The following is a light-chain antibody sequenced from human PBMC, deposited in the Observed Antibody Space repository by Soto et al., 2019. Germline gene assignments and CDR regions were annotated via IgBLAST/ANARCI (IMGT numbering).Light chain of an antibody. CDR3: SSYTTTSTLVI. V-gene: IGLV2-14*01. CDR1: SSDVGAFNY. J-gene: IGLJ2*01. Sequence: QSALTQPASVSGSPGQSIIISCTGTSSDVGAFNYVSWYQQHPGEAPKLLIFEVSNRPSGVSNRFSGSKSGITASLTISGLQHEDEADYYCSSYTTTSTLVIFGGGTKVTVL. CDR2: EVS.